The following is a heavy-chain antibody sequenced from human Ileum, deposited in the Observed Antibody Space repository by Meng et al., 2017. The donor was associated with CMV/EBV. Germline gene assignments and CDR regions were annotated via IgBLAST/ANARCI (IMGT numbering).Heavy chain of an antibody. CDR1: GFTFSSYW. D-gene: IGHD6-19*01. CDR3: ARGGGRYEY. V-gene: IGHV3-7*04. J-gene: IGHJ4*02. CDR2: IKVDGYEK. Sequence: GESLKISCEAPGFTFSSYWMSWVRQAAGKGLEWGANIKVDGYEKYYVDSVRGRFTISRDNSVNSLYLQMNSLRAEDTAVYYCARGGGRYEYWGQGTLVTVSS.